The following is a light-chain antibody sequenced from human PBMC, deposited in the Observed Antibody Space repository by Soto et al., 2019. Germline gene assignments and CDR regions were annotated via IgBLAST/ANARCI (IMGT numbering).Light chain of an antibody. CDR3: QQYYSTPLIT. V-gene: IGKV1D-43*01. CDR1: QGMSSY. J-gene: IGKJ3*01. Sequence: AIRMTQSPFSLSASVGDRVTITCWASQGMSSYLAWYQQKPAKAPKFFIFYASSLQSGVPSRFNGSGSGTDYIVIINSLQPEDFATYYRQQYYSTPLITCGPGTKVDI. CDR2: YAS.